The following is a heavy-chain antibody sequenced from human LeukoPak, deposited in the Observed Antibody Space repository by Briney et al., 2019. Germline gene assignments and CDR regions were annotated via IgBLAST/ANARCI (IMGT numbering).Heavy chain of an antibody. D-gene: IGHD4-17*01. J-gene: IGHJ6*03. CDR2: IIPILGIA. CDR3: ARVTYGDYDLDV. CDR1: GYTFTSYG. V-gene: IGHV1-69*04. Sequence: SVKVSCKASGYTFTSYGISWVRQAPGQGLEWMGRIIPILGIANYAQKFQGRVTITADKSTSTAYMELSSLRSEDTAVYYCARVTYGDYDLDVWGQGTTVTVSS.